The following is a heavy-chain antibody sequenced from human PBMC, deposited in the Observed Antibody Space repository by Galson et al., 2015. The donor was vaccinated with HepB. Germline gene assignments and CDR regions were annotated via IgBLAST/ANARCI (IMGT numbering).Heavy chain of an antibody. CDR2: ISSNSHYI. D-gene: IGHD3-3*01. Sequence: SLRLSCAATGFTFSSYSMNWLRQAPGKGLEWVSFISSNSHYIYYRDSVKGRFTISRDNAKNSVYLQMNSLGVEDTAVYYCARSPVTIFAVFPIPPDHWGQGTLVTVSS. J-gene: IGHJ4*02. CDR3: ARSPVTIFAVFPIPPDH. V-gene: IGHV3-21*01. CDR1: GFTFSSYS.